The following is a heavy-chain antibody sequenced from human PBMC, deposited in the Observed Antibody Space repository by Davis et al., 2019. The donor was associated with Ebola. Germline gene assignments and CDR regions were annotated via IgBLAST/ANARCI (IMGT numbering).Heavy chain of an antibody. Sequence: AGSLRLSCAVSGFTFNDYSMYWVRQRPGKGLEWVGLISWDSVSTYYADSVKGRFTISRDNAKNSLYLQMNSLRAEDTAVYYCARELRDSGPAFDYWGQGTLVSVSS. D-gene: IGHD6-19*01. V-gene: IGHV3-43*01. CDR3: ARELRDSGPAFDY. CDR2: ISWDSVST. J-gene: IGHJ4*02. CDR1: GFTFNDYS.